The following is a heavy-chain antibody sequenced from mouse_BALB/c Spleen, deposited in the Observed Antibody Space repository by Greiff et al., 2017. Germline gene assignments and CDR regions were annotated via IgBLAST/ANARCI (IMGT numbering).Heavy chain of an antibody. J-gene: IGHJ4*01. CDR1: GFNIKDTY. CDR3: ARRYDRYAMDY. V-gene: IGHV14-3*02. D-gene: IGHD2-14*01. CDR2: IDPANGNT. Sequence: EVKLQESGAELVKPGASVKLSCTASGFNIKDTYMHWVKQRPEQGLEWIGRIDPANGNTKYDPKFQGKATITADTSSNTAYLQLSSLTSEDTAVYYCARRYDRYAMDYWGQGTSVTVSS.